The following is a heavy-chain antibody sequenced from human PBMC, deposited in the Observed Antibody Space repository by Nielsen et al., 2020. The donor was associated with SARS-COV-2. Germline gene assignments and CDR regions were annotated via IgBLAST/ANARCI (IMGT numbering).Heavy chain of an antibody. J-gene: IGHJ4*02. CDR1: AFTFSTYW. Sequence: GESLKISCAASAFTFSTYWMHWVRQAPGKGLEWVSYISSSTSYTNYADSVTGRFTISRDNAKNSLYLQMNSLRAEDTAVYYCARVSAAGMALYYFDYWGQGTLVTVSS. CDR3: ARVSAAGMALYYFDY. D-gene: IGHD6-13*01. CDR2: ISSSTSYT. V-gene: IGHV3-11*05.